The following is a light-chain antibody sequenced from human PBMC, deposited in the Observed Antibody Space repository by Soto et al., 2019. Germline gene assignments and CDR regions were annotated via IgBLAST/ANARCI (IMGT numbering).Light chain of an antibody. CDR3: HHYGYGADT. V-gene: IGKV3-20*01. Sequence: LILTQSPGTLSLSPGERATLSCRASESVRNNSLAWYQQHPGQAPRLLLFGASSRATGIPDRFTGTGSGADFSLTMSRLEPDDSAVYFCHHYGYGADTFGQGTKLEIK. J-gene: IGKJ2*01. CDR1: ESVRNNS. CDR2: GAS.